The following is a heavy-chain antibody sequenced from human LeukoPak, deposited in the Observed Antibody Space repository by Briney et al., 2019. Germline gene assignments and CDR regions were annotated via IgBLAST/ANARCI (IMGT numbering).Heavy chain of an antibody. CDR2: IHQSGSA. Sequence: SETLSLTCGVSGASITSSNYYWGRVRQSPGKGLQWIGEIHQSGSANYNPSLKSRLTISVDTSKNQFSLKMTSVTAADTAIYYCARGIPLLKWFDPWGLGTLVTVSS. CDR1: GASITSSNYY. D-gene: IGHD2-21*01. J-gene: IGHJ5*02. CDR3: ARGIPLLKWFDP. V-gene: IGHV4-39*07.